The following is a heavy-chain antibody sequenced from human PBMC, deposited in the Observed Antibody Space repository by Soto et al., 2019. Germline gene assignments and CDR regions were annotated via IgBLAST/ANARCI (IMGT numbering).Heavy chain of an antibody. D-gene: IGHD5-18*01. CDR2: IFHSGST. J-gene: IGHJ4*02. CDR1: GGSISSNNW. V-gene: IGHV4-4*02. CDR3: AGQVDTTYTYNY. Sequence: QVQLQESGPGLVKPSGTLSLTCAVSGGSISSNNWWSWVRQPPGKGLEWIGEIFHSGSTNYNPSLKGPVTMSVDKSQSQFSLDLGSLTAADTAVYYCAGQVDTTYTYNYWGQGTLVPVSS.